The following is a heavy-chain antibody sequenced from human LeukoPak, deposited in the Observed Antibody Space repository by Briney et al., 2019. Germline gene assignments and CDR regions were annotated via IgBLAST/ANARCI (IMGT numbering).Heavy chain of an antibody. D-gene: IGHD3-22*01. CDR1: GGSIKNYY. V-gene: IGHV4-59*01. CDR3: AREGYYDNSGYYYFDF. Sequence: SETLSLTCTVSGGSIKNYYWSWIRQPPGRGLEWIGYIYDSGSTNYNPSLKSRLIISVDTSKNQFFLRLSSVTAADTAVYYCAREGYYDNSGYYYFDFWGQGTLVTVSS. CDR2: IYDSGST. J-gene: IGHJ4*02.